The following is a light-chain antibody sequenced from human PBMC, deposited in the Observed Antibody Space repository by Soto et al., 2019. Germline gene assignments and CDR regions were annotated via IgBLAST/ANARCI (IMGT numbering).Light chain of an antibody. CDR2: AAS. V-gene: IGKV1-5*01. CDR1: QSISSW. CDR3: QQYGSSLWT. J-gene: IGKJ1*01. Sequence: IQRTPSPSTLYASVGARVTITCRASQSISSWLAWYQQKPGKAPKLLIYAASNLQSGVPSRFSGGGSGTDFTLTISGLQPEDFAVYYCQQYGSSLWTFGQATKVDI.